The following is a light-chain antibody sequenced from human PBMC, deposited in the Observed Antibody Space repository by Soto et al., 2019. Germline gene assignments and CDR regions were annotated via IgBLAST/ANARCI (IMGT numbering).Light chain of an antibody. CDR3: QQYGSSHKWT. J-gene: IGKJ1*01. CDR2: DAS. CDR1: QSVSSH. V-gene: IGKV3D-11*02. Sequence: EIVLTQSPATLSLSPGDRATLSCRASQSVSSHFAWYQQKPGKAPRLLIYDASTRTTGIPARFSGSGSGTDFTLTISSLVPEDVAVYYCQQYGSSHKWTFGQGTKVDIK.